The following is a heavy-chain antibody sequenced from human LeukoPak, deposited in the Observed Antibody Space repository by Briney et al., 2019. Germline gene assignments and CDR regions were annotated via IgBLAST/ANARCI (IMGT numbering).Heavy chain of an antibody. V-gene: IGHV5-51*01. CDR1: GYSFTTYS. J-gene: IGHJ4*02. CDR3: ATGWRGTYYDPAHY. Sequence: GESLKISCKASGYSFTTYSIGWVRQLSGKGLEWVAMIHPSDFDPRYSPSFQGQVTISADKSINTAYLQWSSLKASDTAMYYCATGWRGTYYDPAHYWGQGTLVTVS. D-gene: IGHD3-22*01. CDR2: IHPSDFDP.